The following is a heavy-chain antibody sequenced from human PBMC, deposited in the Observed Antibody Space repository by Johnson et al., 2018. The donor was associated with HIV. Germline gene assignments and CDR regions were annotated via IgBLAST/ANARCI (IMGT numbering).Heavy chain of an antibody. CDR2: ISSGGST. D-gene: IGHD3-10*01. V-gene: IGHV3-66*01. CDR3: ARERATLWFRASGAAFDI. Sequence: VQLVESGGGLVQPGGSLRLSCAASTFTVSSNYMTWVRQAPGKGLEWVSVISSGGSTWYADSVTGRFTISRDNSKNTLYLQMNSLRAEDMAVYYCARERATLWFRASGAAFDIWGQGTLVTVSS. CDR1: TFTVSSNY. J-gene: IGHJ3*02.